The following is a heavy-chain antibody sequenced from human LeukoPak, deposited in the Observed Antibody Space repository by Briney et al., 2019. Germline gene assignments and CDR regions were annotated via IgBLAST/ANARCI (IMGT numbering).Heavy chain of an antibody. V-gene: IGHV4-61*01. CDR2: IYYSGST. J-gene: IGHJ5*02. D-gene: IGHD4-17*01. CDR3: ARALDYGDYMGWFDP. Sequence: SETLSLTCTVSGGSISSRNYYWSWIRQPPGKGLEWIGYIYYSGSTNYNPSLKSRVTISVDTSKNQFSLKLSSVTAADTAVYYCARALDYGDYMGWFDPWGQGTLVTVSS. CDR1: GGSISSRNYY.